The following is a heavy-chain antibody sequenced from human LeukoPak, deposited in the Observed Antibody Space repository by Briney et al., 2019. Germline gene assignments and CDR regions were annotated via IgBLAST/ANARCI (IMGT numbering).Heavy chain of an antibody. CDR3: ARGQYRIKWLYY. CDR1: GYTLTSYD. V-gene: IGHV1-8*01. Sequence: ASVKVSCKASGYTLTSYDINWVRQATGQGLEWMGWMNPNSGNTGYAQKFQGRVTMTRNASISTAYMELSSLRSEDTAVYYCARGQYRIKWLYYWGQGTLVTVSS. D-gene: IGHD3-22*01. CDR2: MNPNSGNT. J-gene: IGHJ4*02.